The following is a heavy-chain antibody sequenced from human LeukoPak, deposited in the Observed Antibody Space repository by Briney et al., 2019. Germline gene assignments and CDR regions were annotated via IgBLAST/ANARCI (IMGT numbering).Heavy chain of an antibody. J-gene: IGHJ4*02. Sequence: GESLKISCKGSGYSFTSYWIGWVRQLPGKGLEWMGIIYPGDSDTRYSPSFQGQVTISADKSISTAYLQWSSLKASDTAMYYCASHAGTPNALPRRFDYWGQGTLVTVSS. CDR3: ASHAGTPNALPRRFDY. V-gene: IGHV5-51*01. CDR2: IYPGDSDT. CDR1: GYSFTSYW.